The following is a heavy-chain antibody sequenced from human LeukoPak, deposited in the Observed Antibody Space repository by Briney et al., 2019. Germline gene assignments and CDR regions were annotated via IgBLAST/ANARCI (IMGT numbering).Heavy chain of an antibody. CDR1: GGSFSGYY. CDR3: ARHAVPAAIGVSWFDP. D-gene: IGHD2-2*01. V-gene: IGHV4-34*01. CDR2: INHSGST. J-gene: IGHJ5*02. Sequence: TSETLSLTCAVYGGSFSGYYWSWIRQPPGKGLEWIGEINHSGSTNYNPSLKSRVTISVDTSKNQFSLKLSSVTAADTAVYYCARHAVPAAIGVSWFDPWGQGTLVTVSS.